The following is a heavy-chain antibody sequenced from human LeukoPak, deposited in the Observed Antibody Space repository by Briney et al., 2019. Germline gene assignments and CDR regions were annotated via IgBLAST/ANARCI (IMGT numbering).Heavy chain of an antibody. Sequence: SETLSLTCAVYGGSFSGYYWSWIRQPPGKGLEWIGEINHSGSTNYNPPLKSRVTISVDTSKNQFSLKLSSVTAADPAVYYCARGLRVIPPYRGYSYGSPYYFDYWGQGTLVTVSS. CDR3: ARGLRVIPPYRGYSYGSPYYFDY. CDR1: GGSFSGYY. V-gene: IGHV4-34*01. CDR2: INHSGST. J-gene: IGHJ4*02. D-gene: IGHD5-18*01.